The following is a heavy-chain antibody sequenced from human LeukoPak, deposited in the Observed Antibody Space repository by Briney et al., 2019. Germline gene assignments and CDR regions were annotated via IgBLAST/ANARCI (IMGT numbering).Heavy chain of an antibody. CDR1: GFTFSRYW. CDR2: IDQDGSEK. CDR3: ARDQGAAGDY. V-gene: IGHV3-7*01. J-gene: IGHJ4*02. Sequence: PGGSLRLSCAASGFTFSRYWMTWVRQDPGKGLEWVANIDQDGSEKFYVDSVKGRFIISRDNAKNLLYLQMNSLRAEDTALYYCARDQGAAGDYWGQGTLVTVSS. D-gene: IGHD6-13*01.